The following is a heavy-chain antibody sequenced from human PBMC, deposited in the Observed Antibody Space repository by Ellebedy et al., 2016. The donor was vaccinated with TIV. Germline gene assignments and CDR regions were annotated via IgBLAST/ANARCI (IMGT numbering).Heavy chain of an antibody. V-gene: IGHV1-2*02. CDR3: ASERNVWGSYRYSGDLDY. CDR1: RYTFTGYY. J-gene: IGHJ4*02. CDR2: INPNSGGT. Sequence: ASVKVSXKASRYTFTGYYMHWVRQAPGQGLEWMGWINPNSGGTNYAQKFQGRVTMTRDTSISTAYMELSSLRSEDTAVYYCASERNVWGSYRYSGDLDYWGQGTLVTVSS. D-gene: IGHD3-16*02.